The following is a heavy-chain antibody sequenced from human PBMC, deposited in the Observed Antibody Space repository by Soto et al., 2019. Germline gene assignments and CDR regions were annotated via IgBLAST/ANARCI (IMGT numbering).Heavy chain of an antibody. CDR1: GGSLSSSAYS. J-gene: IGHJ3*02. CDR3: ARELLYYDSGGYSWDDAFDI. V-gene: IGHV4-30-2*01. Sequence: QLQLQESGSRLVKPSQTLSLTCAVSGGSLSSSAYSWSWIRQTPGKGLEWIGFIYQSGSTYYNPSLKSRVTLSLDRPKNQISLQLTSVTAADTAVYYCARELLYYDSGGYSWDDAFDIWGQGIMVTVSS. D-gene: IGHD3-22*01. CDR2: IYQSGST.